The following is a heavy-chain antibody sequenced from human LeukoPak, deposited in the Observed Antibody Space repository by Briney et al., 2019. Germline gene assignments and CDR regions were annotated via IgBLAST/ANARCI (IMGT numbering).Heavy chain of an antibody. J-gene: IGHJ4*02. CDR3: ARDRDFPRDQLDY. CDR1: GFTFSNYA. D-gene: IGHD2-21*02. CDR2: ISKTGDAT. V-gene: IGHV3-23*01. Sequence: GGSLRLSCAASGFTFSNYAMSWVRQAPGKGLEWVSAISKTGDATWYPDSVKGRFTISRDKSKNILYLQMNSLRAEDTALYYCARDRDFPRDQLDYWGQGTLVAVSS.